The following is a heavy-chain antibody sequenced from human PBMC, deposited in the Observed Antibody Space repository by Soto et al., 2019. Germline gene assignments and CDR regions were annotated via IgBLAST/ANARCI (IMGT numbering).Heavy chain of an antibody. D-gene: IGHD1-1*01. V-gene: IGHV3-30*18. CDR2: ISDDGSNK. Sequence: GGSLRLSCAASGFTFSSYGMHWVRQAPGKGLEWVAVISDDGSNKYYADSVKGRFTISRDNSKNTLYLQMNNLRAEDTAVYYCAKDMELEPPMDSYYYGMDVWGQGTTVTVSS. CDR3: AKDMELEPPMDSYYYGMDV. CDR1: GFTFSSYG. J-gene: IGHJ6*02.